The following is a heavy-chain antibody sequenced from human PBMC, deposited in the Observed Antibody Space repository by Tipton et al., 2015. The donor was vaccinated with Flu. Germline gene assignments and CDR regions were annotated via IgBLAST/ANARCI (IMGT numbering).Heavy chain of an antibody. CDR2: IYYSGST. D-gene: IGHD3-16*01. V-gene: IGHV4-59*01. Sequence: LRLSCTVSGGSISSYYWSWIRQPPGKGLEWIGYIYYSGSTNYNPSLKSRVTISVDTSKNQFSLKLSSVTAADTAVYYCARTFPPPGWFDPWGQGPLITVSS. CDR1: GGSISSYY. J-gene: IGHJ5*02. CDR3: ARTFPPPGWFDP.